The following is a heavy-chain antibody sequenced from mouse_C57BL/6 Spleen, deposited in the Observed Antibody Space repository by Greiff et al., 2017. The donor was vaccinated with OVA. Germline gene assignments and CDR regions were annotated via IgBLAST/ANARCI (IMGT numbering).Heavy chain of an antibody. J-gene: IGHJ3*01. Sequence: QVQLKQPGAELVKPGASVKLSCKASGYTFTSYWMQWVKQRPGQGLEWIGEIDPSDSYTNYNQKFKGKATLTVDTSSSTAYMQLSSLTAEDSAVDYCARKGLTGNWFAYWGQGTLVTVSA. CDR3: ARKGLTGNWFAY. CDR1: GYTFTSYW. V-gene: IGHV1-50*01. D-gene: IGHD4-1*01. CDR2: IDPSDSYT.